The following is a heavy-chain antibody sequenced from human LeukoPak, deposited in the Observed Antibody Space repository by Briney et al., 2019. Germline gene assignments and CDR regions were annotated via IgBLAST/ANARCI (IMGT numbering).Heavy chain of an antibody. CDR3: AKDGGPPMAAAGNQVGGVYVGYYYMDV. Sequence: GGSLRLSCAASGFTFSSYEMNWVRQAPGKGLEWVSYISSSGSTIYYADSVKGRFTISRDNAKNSLYLQMNSLRAEDTAVYYCAKDGGPPMAAAGNQVGGVYVGYYYMDVWGKGTTVIISS. CDR2: ISSSGSTI. D-gene: IGHD6-13*01. V-gene: IGHV3-48*03. CDR1: GFTFSSYE. J-gene: IGHJ6*03.